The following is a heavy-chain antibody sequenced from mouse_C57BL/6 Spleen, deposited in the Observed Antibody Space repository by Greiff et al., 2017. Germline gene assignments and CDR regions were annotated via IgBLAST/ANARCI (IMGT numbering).Heavy chain of an antibody. CDR2: TFYSGIT. CDR1: GFSINSDCY. CDR3: ARALAAFYAMDY. J-gene: IGHJ4*01. V-gene: IGHV3-3*01. Sequence: EVKLEESGPSLVRPSQTLSLTCTVTGFSINSDCYWIWIRQFPGNKLEYIGYTFYSGITYYNPSLESRTYITRDTSKNQFSLKVSSVTTEDTATYYCARALAAFYAMDYWGQGTSVTVSS. D-gene: IGHD6-1*01.